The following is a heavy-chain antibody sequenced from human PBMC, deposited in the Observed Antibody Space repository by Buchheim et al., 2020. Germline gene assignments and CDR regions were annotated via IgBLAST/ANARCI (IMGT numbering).Heavy chain of an antibody. V-gene: IGHV1-69*02. CDR1: GGTFSSYT. Sequence: QVQLVQSGAEVKKPGSSVKVSCKASGGTFSSYTISWVRQAPGQGLEWMGRIIPILGIANYAQKFQGRVTITEDKSTSQAYMELSSLRSEDTAVYYCARSDYDILTGYDYYYYGMDVWGQGTT. CDR2: IIPILGIA. CDR3: ARSDYDILTGYDYYYYGMDV. D-gene: IGHD3-9*01. J-gene: IGHJ6*02.